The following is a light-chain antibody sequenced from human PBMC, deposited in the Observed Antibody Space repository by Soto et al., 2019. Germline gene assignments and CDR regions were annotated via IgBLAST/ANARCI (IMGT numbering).Light chain of an antibody. V-gene: IGLV2-14*01. CDR1: SSDVGGYNY. J-gene: IGLJ3*02. CDR2: DVS. Sequence: QSALTQPASVSGSPGQSITISCTGTSSDVGGYNYVSWYQQHPGKAPKLMIYDVSNRPSGVSNRFSGSKSGNTASLTISGLQAEDEADIYCSSYTSSSTWVFGGGTKLTVL. CDR3: SSYTSSSTWV.